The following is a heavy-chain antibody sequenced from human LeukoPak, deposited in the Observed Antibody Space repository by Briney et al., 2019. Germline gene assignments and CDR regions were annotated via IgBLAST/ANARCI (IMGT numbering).Heavy chain of an antibody. J-gene: IGHJ4*02. CDR3: ARHLGTPGTRGFDY. Sequence: SETVSLTCAVSGASVSSNWWSWVRQPPGKGLEWIAEMSHSGSTYYNTSLQSRITMSIDTSQNQLSLKLSSMTAADTAVYYCARHLGTPGTRGFDYWGQGTLVTVSS. V-gene: IGHV4-4*02. D-gene: IGHD1-1*01. CDR2: MSHSGST. CDR1: GASVSSNW.